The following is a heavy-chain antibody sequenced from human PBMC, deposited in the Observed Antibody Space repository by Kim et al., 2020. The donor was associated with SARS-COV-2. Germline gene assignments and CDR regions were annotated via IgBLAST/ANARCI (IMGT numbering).Heavy chain of an antibody. Sequence: YAKKFQGRVTITADESTSTAYMELSSLRSEDTAVYYCARDYSVYGDYGDYWGQGTLVTVSS. CDR3: ARDYSVYGDYGDY. D-gene: IGHD4-17*01. J-gene: IGHJ4*02. V-gene: IGHV1-69*01.